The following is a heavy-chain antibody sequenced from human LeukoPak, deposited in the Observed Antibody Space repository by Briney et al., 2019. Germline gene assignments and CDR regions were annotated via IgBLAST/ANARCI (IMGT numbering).Heavy chain of an antibody. CDR1: GYTFTSYG. J-gene: IGHJ6*03. D-gene: IGHD2-2*01. CDR2: ISAYKGNT. V-gene: IGHV1-18*01. CDR3: ARLSSDIVVVPAAEPSPYDMDV. Sequence: ASVKVSCKASGYTFTSYGISWVRQAPGQGLEWMGWISAYKGNTNYAQKLQVRVTMTTDTSTSTAYMELRSLRSDDTAVYYCARLSSDIVVVPAAEPSPYDMDVWGKGTTVSVSS.